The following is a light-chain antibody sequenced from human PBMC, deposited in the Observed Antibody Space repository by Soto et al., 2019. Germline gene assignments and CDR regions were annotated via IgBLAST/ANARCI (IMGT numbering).Light chain of an antibody. CDR2: DVS. V-gene: IGLV2-14*03. CDR1: SSDVGGYNF. Sequence: QSALTQPASVSGSPGQSITISCTGTSSDVGGYNFVSWYQQHPGKAPKRRIYDVSNRPSGVSNRFSGSKSGNTASLTISGLQAEDEAHYYCSSYTSTNTQLFGGGTKLTVL. J-gene: IGLJ2*01. CDR3: SSYTSTNTQL.